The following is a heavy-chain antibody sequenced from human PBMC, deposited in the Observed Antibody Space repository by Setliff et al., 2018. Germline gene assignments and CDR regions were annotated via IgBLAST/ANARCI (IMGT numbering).Heavy chain of an antibody. CDR3: VREGVDSRSSTDYRYYMDV. J-gene: IGHJ6*03. D-gene: IGHD3-22*01. V-gene: IGHV1-69*13. CDR2: IIPIFGTP. Sequence: SVKVSCKASGGTFSRSAISWVRQAPGQGLGWMGGIIPIFGTPTYAQKFQGRVTIIADESTSTTYMQLSSLRSEDTAVYYCVREGVDSRSSTDYRYYMDVWGKGTTVTVSS. CDR1: GGTFSRSA.